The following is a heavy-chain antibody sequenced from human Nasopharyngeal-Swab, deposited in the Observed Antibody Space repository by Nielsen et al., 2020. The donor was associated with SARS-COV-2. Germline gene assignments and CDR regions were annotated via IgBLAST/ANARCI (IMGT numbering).Heavy chain of an antibody. Sequence: WIRQPPGKGLEWVSVIYSGGSTYYADSVKGRFTISRDNSKNTLYLQMNSLRAEDTAVYYCARDKGGNSPPYYFDYWGQGTLVTSP. CDR2: IYSGGST. CDR3: ARDKGGNSPPYYFDY. V-gene: IGHV3-53*01. D-gene: IGHD4-23*01. J-gene: IGHJ4*02.